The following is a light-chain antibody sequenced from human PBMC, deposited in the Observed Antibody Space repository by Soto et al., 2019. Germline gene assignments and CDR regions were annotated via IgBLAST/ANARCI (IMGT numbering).Light chain of an antibody. CDR1: SSNIGADYD. Sequence: QSVLTQPPSVSGAPGQRITISCTGSSSNIGADYDVHWYQQFPGTAPKLLIDGNVDRPSGVSSRFSGFKFGSTAALTISALQAEDEADYYCCSYSGTATWVFDGGTKLTVL. V-gene: IGLV1-40*01. CDR3: CSYSGTATWV. J-gene: IGLJ3*02. CDR2: GNV.